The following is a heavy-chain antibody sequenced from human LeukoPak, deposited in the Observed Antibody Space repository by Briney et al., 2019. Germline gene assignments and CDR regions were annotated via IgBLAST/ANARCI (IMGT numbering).Heavy chain of an antibody. D-gene: IGHD5-24*01. J-gene: IGHJ5*02. Sequence: SEALSLTRAVYGGSFSGYYWSWIRQPPGKGLEWIGEINHSGSTNYNPSLKSRVTISVDTSKNQFSLKLSSVTAADTAVYYCARLRDGYNLRWFDPWGQGTLVTVSS. CDR1: GGSFSGYY. CDR3: ARLRDGYNLRWFDP. CDR2: INHSGST. V-gene: IGHV4-34*01.